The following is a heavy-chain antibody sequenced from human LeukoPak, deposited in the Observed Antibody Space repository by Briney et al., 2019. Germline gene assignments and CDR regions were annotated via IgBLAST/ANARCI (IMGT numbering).Heavy chain of an antibody. CDR2: IASGGAT. J-gene: IGHJ4*02. CDR1: GFTVSSNF. D-gene: IGHD6-13*01. Sequence: PGGSLRLSCAATGFTVSSNFMTWVRQAPGKGLEWVSVIASGGATYYADSVRGRFTISRDNSKNTVYLQMNSLRAEDTAVYYCARDILAAAGLPPLWGQGTLVTVSS. CDR3: ARDILAAAGLPPL. V-gene: IGHV3-53*01.